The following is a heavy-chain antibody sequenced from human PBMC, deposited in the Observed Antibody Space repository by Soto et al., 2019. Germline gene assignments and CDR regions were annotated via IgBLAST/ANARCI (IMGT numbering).Heavy chain of an antibody. D-gene: IGHD1-26*01. V-gene: IGHV3-23*01. CDR1: GFTFSTNA. J-gene: IGHJ4*02. Sequence: EVQVLDSGGRLVQPGGSLRLSCAASGFTFSTNAMTWVRQAPGKGLEWVSSISGGGETTYYADSVKGRFTVSRDNSQNTVYLQMKSLRVEDTALYYCAKLRGSSWSRLFLDYWGQGTLVTVSS. CDR3: AKLRGSSWSRLFLDY. CDR2: ISGGGETT.